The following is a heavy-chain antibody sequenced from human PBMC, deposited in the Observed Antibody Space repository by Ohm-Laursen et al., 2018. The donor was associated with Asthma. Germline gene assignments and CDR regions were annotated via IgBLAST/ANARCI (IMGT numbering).Heavy chain of an antibody. CDR3: ARDGRLRGSFDY. CDR2: IHYSGTT. Sequence: SETLSLTCTVSGGSVSSYYWRWIRQRPGTGLEWIGNIHYSGTTIYTPSLESRLTISLDTSKNQFSLNLSSVTAADTALYFCARDGRLRGSFDYWGQGNLVTVSS. J-gene: IGHJ4*02. V-gene: IGHV4-59*02. D-gene: IGHD3-10*01. CDR1: GGSVSSYY.